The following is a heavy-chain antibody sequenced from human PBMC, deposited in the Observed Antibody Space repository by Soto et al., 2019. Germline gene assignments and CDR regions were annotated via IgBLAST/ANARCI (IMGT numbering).Heavy chain of an antibody. CDR1: GFTFSSYS. CDR3: ARWYYYDRSGYYQTTYAFDI. D-gene: IGHD3-22*01. J-gene: IGHJ3*02. V-gene: IGHV3-21*01. CDR2: ISSSSSYI. Sequence: GGSLRLSCAASGFTFSSYSMNWVRQAPGKGLEWVSSISSSSSYIYYADSVKGRFTISRDNAKNSLYLQMNSLRAEDTAVYYCARWYYYDRSGYYQTTYAFDIWGQGTMVTVSS.